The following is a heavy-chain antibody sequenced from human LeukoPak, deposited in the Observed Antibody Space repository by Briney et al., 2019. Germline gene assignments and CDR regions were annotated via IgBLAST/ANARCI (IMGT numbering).Heavy chain of an antibody. CDR2: IYTSVST. D-gene: IGHD6-13*01. CDR1: RGSISIYY. Sequence: PQTLSLTCTLSRGSISIYYCSWIRQPAGKGLEWSGRIYTSVSTNNNPSLKSRVTISVDKSKNQFSLKLRSVTAADTAVYYCARMGRGSSWLLFDLWGRGTLVTVSS. J-gene: IGHJ2*01. V-gene: IGHV4-4*07. CDR3: ARMGRGSSWLLFDL.